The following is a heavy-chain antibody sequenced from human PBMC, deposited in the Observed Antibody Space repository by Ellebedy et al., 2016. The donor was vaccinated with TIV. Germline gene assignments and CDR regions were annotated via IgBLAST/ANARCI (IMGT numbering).Heavy chain of an antibody. Sequence: PVKVSCKASGGTFSNYGVSWVRQVPGQGLEWMARIIPMLHSTKNAQKFQDRVTITADESMTTVYMELSSLKSEDTAVYYCARGGGNPFWAIRGAMTYSRLDPWGQGTLVSVSS. J-gene: IGHJ5*02. CDR1: GGTFSNYG. CDR2: IIPMLHST. D-gene: IGHD3-10*01. V-gene: IGHV1-69*11. CDR3: ARGGGNPFWAIRGAMTYSRLDP.